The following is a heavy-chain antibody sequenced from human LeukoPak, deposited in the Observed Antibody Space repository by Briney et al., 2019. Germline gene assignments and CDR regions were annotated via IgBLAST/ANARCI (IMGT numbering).Heavy chain of an antibody. CDR3: AKMNAVTSYFGY. V-gene: IGHV3-9*01. D-gene: IGHD4-11*01. CDR1: GFTFDDYA. Sequence: GRSLRLSCAASGFTFDDYAMHWVRQAPGKGLEWVSGISWNSGSIGYADSVKGRFTISRDNAKNSLYLQMNSLRAEDTALYYCAKMNAVTSYFGYWGQGTLVTVSS. J-gene: IGHJ4*02. CDR2: ISWNSGSI.